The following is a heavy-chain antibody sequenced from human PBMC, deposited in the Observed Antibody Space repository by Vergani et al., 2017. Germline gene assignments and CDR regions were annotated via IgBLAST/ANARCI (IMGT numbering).Heavy chain of an antibody. Sequence: QVQLVQSGAEVKQPGSSVKVSCKASGGTFSSYAISWVRQAPGQGLEWMGGIIPIFGTANYAQKFQGRVTITADESTSTAYMELSSLRSEDTAVYYCARDLSSQVGATDYYYGMDVWGQGTTVTVSS. CDR1: GGTFSSYA. D-gene: IGHD1-26*01. J-gene: IGHJ6*02. CDR2: IIPIFGTA. CDR3: ARDLSSQVGATDYYYGMDV. V-gene: IGHV1-69*12.